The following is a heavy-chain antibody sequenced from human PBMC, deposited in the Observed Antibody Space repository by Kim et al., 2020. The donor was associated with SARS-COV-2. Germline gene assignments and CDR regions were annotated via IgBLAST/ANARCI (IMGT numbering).Heavy chain of an antibody. CDR2: IKEDGSET. Sequence: ANIKEDGSETYYIDSVKGRFTISRDNAKNSLSLQMNNLRVEDTAVYYCGVVYWGQGVMVTVTS. CDR3: GVVY. J-gene: IGHJ4*02. V-gene: IGHV3-7*03.